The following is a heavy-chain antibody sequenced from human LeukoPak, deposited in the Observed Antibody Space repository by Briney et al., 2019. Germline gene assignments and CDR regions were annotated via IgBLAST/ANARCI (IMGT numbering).Heavy chain of an antibody. J-gene: IGHJ4*02. CDR1: GYTFTSYD. Sequence: GASVKVSCKASGYTFTSYDINWVRQATGQGLEWMGWMNPNSGNTGYAQKFQGRVTMTRNTSISTAYMELSSLRFEDTAVYYCARGGLVAGPYYFDYWGQGNLVTVSS. V-gene: IGHV1-8*02. CDR3: ARGGLVAGPYYFDY. D-gene: IGHD6-19*01. CDR2: MNPNSGNT.